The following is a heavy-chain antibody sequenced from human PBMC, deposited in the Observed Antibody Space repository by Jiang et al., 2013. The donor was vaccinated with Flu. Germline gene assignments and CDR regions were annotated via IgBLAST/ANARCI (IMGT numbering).Heavy chain of an antibody. J-gene: IGHJ4*02. CDR1: GFTFSSYA. V-gene: IGHV3-23*01. CDR3: AKTWSSGSYDY. CDR2: ISGSGGST. Sequence: SGFTFSSYAMSWVRQAPGKGLEWVSAISGSGGSTYYADSVKGRFTISRDNSKNTLYLQMNSLRAEDTAVYYCAKTWSSGSYDYWGQGTLVTVSS. D-gene: IGHD1-26*01.